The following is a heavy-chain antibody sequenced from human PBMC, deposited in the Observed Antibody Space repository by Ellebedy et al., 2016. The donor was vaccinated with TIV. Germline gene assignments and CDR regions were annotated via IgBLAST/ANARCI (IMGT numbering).Heavy chain of an antibody. J-gene: IGHJ3*01. CDR2: IYSSGST. Sequence: GESLKISCATSGLTVSANYMHWVRQSPGKGLEWVSIIYSSGSTYYADSVKGRFTISRDDSTNTLYLKMNSLRVEDTAVYYCAKAVAGRMDALDVWGQGTLVTVSS. CDR3: AKAVAGRMDALDV. D-gene: IGHD6-19*01. CDR1: GLTVSANY. V-gene: IGHV3-53*01.